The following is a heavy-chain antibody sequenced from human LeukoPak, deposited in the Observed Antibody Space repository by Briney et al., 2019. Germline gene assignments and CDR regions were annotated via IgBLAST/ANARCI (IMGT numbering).Heavy chain of an antibody. CDR1: GYTFTSYG. CDR3: ARDQGITMVRGVIIHEYFQH. V-gene: IGHV1-18*04. CDR2: ISAYNGNT. J-gene: IGHJ1*01. Sequence: GASVKVSCKASGYTFTSYGISWVREAPGQGLEWMGWISAYNGNTNYAQKFQGRVIMTTDTSTSTGYMELRSLRSDDTAVYYCARDQGITMVRGVIIHEYFQHWGQGTLVTVSS. D-gene: IGHD3-10*01.